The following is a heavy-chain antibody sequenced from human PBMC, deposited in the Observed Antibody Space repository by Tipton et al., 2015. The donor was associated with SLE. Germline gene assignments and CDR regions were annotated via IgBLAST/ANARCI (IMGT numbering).Heavy chain of an antibody. CDR1: GGSFSGYY. CDR3: ARGPSDILWFRESGGLDY. J-gene: IGHJ4*02. CDR2: INHSGST. V-gene: IGHV4-34*01. Sequence: LRLSCAVYGGSFSGYYWSWIRQPPGKGLEWIGEINHSGSTNYNPSLKSRVTISVDTSKNQFSLKLSSVTAADTAVYYCARGPSDILWFRESGGLDYWGQGALVTVSS. D-gene: IGHD3-10*01.